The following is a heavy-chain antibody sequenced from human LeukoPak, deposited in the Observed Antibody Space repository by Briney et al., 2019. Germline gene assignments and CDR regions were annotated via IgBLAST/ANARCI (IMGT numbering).Heavy chain of an antibody. CDR1: GGTFSSYA. V-gene: IGHV1-69*13. J-gene: IGHJ4*02. Sequence: PSASVKVSCRASGGTFSSYAISWVRQAPGQGLEWMGGIIPIFGTANYAQKFQGRVTITADESTSTAYMELSSPRSEDSAVYYCVRTPPNWGADFWGQGTLVTVSS. D-gene: IGHD7-27*01. CDR3: VRTPPNWGADF. CDR2: IIPIFGTA.